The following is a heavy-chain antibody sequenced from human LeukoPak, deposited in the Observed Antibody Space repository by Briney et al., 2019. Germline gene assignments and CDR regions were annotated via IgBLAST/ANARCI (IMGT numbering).Heavy chain of an antibody. D-gene: IGHD2-2*02. V-gene: IGHV3-11*01. Sequence: GGSLRLSCAASGFTFSDYYVSWIRQAPGKGLEWVSYISSSGSTIYYADSVKGRFTISRDNAKNSLYLQMNSLRAEDTAVYYCARVPGYCSSTSCYTHYYGMDVWGQGTTVTVSS. CDR2: ISSSGSTI. CDR3: ARVPGYCSSTSCYTHYYGMDV. CDR1: GFTFSDYY. J-gene: IGHJ6*02.